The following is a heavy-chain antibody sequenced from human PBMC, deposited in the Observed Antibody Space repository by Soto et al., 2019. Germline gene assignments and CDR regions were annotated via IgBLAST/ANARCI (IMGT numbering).Heavy chain of an antibody. CDR3: ARFEWELYGVDY. J-gene: IGHJ4*02. CDR2: IYYSGST. Sequence: QLQLQESGPGLVKPSETLSLTCTVSGGSISSSSYYWGWIRQPTGKGLEWIGSIYYSGSTYYNPSLKSRVTISVDTSKNQFSLKLSSVTAADTAVYYCARFEWELYGVDYWGQGTLVTVSS. V-gene: IGHV4-39*01. CDR1: GGSISSSSYY. D-gene: IGHD1-26*01.